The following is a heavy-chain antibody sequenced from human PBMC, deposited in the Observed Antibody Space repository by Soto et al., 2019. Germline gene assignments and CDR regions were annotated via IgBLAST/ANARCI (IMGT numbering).Heavy chain of an antibody. CDR1: GGTFISYA. D-gene: IGHD3-22*01. V-gene: IGHV1-69*06. CDR3: ARGYYYDSSGYYPIYYYYGMDV. Sequence: ASVKVSCKASGGTFISYAISWVRQAPGQGLEWMGGIIPIFGTANYAQKFQGRVTITADKSTSTAYMELSSLRSEDTAVYYCARGYYYDSSGYYPIYYYYGMDVWGQGTTVTVSS. CDR2: IIPIFGTA. J-gene: IGHJ6*02.